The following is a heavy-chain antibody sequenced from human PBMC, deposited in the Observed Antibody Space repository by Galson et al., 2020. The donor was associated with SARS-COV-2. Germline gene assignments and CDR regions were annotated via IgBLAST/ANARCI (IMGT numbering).Heavy chain of an antibody. Sequence: SETLSLTCAVYGGSFSGYYWSWIRQPPGKGLEWIGEINHSGSTNYNPSLKSRVTISVDTSKNQFSLKLSSVTAAETAVYYCGRGFRANAICGVVIERPRNWVDPWGQGTLVTVSS. V-gene: IGHV4-34*01. CDR3: GRGFRANAICGVVIERPRNWVDP. J-gene: IGHJ5*02. D-gene: IGHD3-3*01. CDR2: INHSGST. CDR1: GGSFSGYY.